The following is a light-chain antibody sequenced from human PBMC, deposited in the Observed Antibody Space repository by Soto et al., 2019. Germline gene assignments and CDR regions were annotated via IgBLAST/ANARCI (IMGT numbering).Light chain of an antibody. V-gene: IGLV1-40*01. CDR1: SSSIGAGYD. CDR3: AAWDDNLNAYV. J-gene: IGLJ1*01. CDR2: LGD. Sequence: QSVLTQPPSVSGAPGQRVTISCAGGSSSIGAGYDVHWYQQLPGTAPKLLIYLGDQRASGVSDRFSGSKSGTSASLAINGLRSDDEADYYCAAWDDNLNAYVFGSGTKLTGL.